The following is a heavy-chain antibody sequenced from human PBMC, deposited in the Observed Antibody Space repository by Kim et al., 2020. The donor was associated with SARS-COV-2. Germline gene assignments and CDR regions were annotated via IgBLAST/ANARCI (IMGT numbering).Heavy chain of an antibody. CDR2: IKQDGSEK. CDR3: ARDHRDVVWFGEGPSGMDV. V-gene: IGHV3-7*03. Sequence: GGSLRLSCAASGFTFSSYWMSWVRQAPGKGLEWVANIKQDGSEKYYVDSVKGRFTISRDNAKNSLYLQMNSLRAEDTAVYYCARDHRDVVWFGEGPSGMDVWGQGTTVTVSS. CDR1: GFTFSSYW. J-gene: IGHJ6*02. D-gene: IGHD3-10*01.